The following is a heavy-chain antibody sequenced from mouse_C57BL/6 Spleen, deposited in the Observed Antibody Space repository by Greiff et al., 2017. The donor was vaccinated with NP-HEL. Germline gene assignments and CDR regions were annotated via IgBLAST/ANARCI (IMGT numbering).Heavy chain of an antibody. V-gene: IGHV2-2*01. CDR2: IWSGGST. D-gene: IGHD2-5*01. CDR1: GFSLTSYG. CDR3: ARNAYYSNYKGDYYAMDY. J-gene: IGHJ4*01. Sequence: QVQLQQSGPGLVQPSQSLSITCTVSGFSLTSYGVHWVRQSPGKGLEWLGVIWSGGSTDYNAAFISRLSISKDNSKSQVFFKMNSLQADDTAIYYCARNAYYSNYKGDYYAMDYWGQGTSVTVSS.